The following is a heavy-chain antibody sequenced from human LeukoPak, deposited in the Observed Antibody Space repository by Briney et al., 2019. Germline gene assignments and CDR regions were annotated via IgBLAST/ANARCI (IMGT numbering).Heavy chain of an antibody. J-gene: IGHJ6*03. Sequence: ASVKVSCKASGYTFTSYGISWVRQAPGQGLEWMGWISAYNGNTNYAQKLQGRVTMTTDTSTRTAYMELRSLRSDDTAVYYCARVRAALASYYYYYMDVWGKGTTVTVSS. CDR1: GYTFTSYG. CDR2: ISAYNGNT. D-gene: IGHD6-6*01. V-gene: IGHV1-18*01. CDR3: ARVRAALASYYYYYMDV.